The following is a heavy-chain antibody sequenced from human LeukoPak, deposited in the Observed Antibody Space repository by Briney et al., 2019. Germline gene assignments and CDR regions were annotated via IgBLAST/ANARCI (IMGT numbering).Heavy chain of an antibody. Sequence: SETLSLTCTVSGGSISSSSYYWGWIRQPPGKGLEWIGSIYYSGSTYYNPSLKSRVTISVDTSKNQFSLKLSSVTAADTAVYYCARLHWESGGIYFYYYMDVWGKGTTVTVSS. V-gene: IGHV4-39*07. CDR1: GGSISSSSYY. CDR3: ARLHWESGGIYFYYYMDV. D-gene: IGHD3-16*01. CDR2: IYYSGST. J-gene: IGHJ6*03.